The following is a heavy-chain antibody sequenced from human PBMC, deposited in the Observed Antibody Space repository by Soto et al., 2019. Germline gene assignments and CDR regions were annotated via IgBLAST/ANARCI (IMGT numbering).Heavy chain of an antibody. CDR3: AISQDRGGRTTFIY. CDR2: INWKSDI. D-gene: IGHD3-16*01. V-gene: IGHV3-9*01. CDR1: GFTFDDNA. J-gene: IGHJ1*01. Sequence: GCSLRLSCAVCGFTFDDNAMHLFRQAPEKGLEWVSGINWKSDIGYADSVKGRFTISRDNAENSLYLQMNSLRAEDTALYYCAISQDRGGRTTFIYWGQGTQVTVHS.